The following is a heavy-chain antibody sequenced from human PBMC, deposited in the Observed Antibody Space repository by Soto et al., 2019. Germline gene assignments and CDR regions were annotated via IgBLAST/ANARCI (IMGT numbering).Heavy chain of an antibody. D-gene: IGHD5-18*01. CDR1: GYTFTSYY. J-gene: IGHJ4*02. CDR3: DSERHSYGIDY. Sequence: QVQLVQSGAEVKKPGASVKVSCKASGYTFTSYYMHWVRQAPGQGLEWMGIINPSGGSTSYAQKSQGSVNMTRDTSTSTVYMELSSLRSEDTAVYYCDSERHSYGIDYWGQGTMVTVSS. CDR2: INPSGGST. V-gene: IGHV1-46*03.